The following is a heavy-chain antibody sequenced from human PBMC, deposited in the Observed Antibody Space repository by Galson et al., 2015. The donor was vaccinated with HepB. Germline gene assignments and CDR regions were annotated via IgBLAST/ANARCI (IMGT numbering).Heavy chain of an antibody. CDR1: GFTFSSYA. CDR2: ISYDGSNK. D-gene: IGHD6-19*01. Sequence: SLRLSCAASGFTFSSYAMHWVRQAPGKGLEWVAVISYDGSNKYYADSVKGRFTISRDNSKNTLYLQMNSLRAEDTAVYYCARDLHGWGSGGVGDYWGQGTLVTVSS. CDR3: ARDLHGWGSGGVGDY. J-gene: IGHJ4*02. V-gene: IGHV3-30-3*01.